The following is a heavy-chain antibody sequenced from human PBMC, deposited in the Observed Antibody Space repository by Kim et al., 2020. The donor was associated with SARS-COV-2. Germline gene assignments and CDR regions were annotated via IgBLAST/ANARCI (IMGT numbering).Heavy chain of an antibody. V-gene: IGHV3-7*01. J-gene: IGHJ4*02. Sequence: VDSVKGRFTISRDNAKNSLYLQMNSLRAEDTAVYYCARESTMVRGALFDYWGQGTLVTVSS. CDR3: ARESTMVRGALFDY. D-gene: IGHD3-10*01.